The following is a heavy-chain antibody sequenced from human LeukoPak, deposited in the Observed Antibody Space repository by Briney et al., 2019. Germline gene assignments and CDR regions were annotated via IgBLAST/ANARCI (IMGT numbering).Heavy chain of an antibody. CDR3: AKIKVRVSGDY. Sequence: GGSLRLSCAASGFTFSSYGMHSVRQAPGKGLEWVAVISYDGSNKYYADSVKGRFTISRDNSKNTLYLQMNSLRAEDTAVYYCAKIKVRVSGDYWGQGTLVTVSS. J-gene: IGHJ4*02. V-gene: IGHV3-30*18. CDR1: GFTFSSYG. D-gene: IGHD6-13*01. CDR2: ISYDGSNK.